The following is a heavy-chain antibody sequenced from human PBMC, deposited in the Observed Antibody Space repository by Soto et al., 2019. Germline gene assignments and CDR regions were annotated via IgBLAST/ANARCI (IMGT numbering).Heavy chain of an antibody. Sequence: SETLSLTCAVSGGSVSGGGFSWSWIRQPPGKGLEWIGYILHTGGTQYNPSLKSRVSMSVDKSKNQFSLHLTSVTAADTAVYYCARLQFGEGFDYWGQGALVTVSS. CDR1: GGSVSGGGFS. J-gene: IGHJ4*02. CDR2: ILHTGGT. V-gene: IGHV4-30-2*01. D-gene: IGHD3-10*01. CDR3: ARLQFGEGFDY.